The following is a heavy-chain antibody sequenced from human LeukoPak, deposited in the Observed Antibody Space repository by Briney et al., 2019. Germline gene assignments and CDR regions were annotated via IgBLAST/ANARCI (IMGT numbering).Heavy chain of an antibody. CDR3: ARQFATAAADTRGYFDY. V-gene: IGHV4-39*01. J-gene: IGHJ4*02. D-gene: IGHD6-25*01. Sequence: PSETLSLTCTVSGGSISSSSDYWGWIRQAPGKGPEWIGSFFVSGSTHYNPSLRSRATLFVDTSKNQFSLKLTSMTAADAATYFCARQFATAAADTRGYFDYWGQGTVVAVSS. CDR2: FFVSGST. CDR1: GGSISSSSDY.